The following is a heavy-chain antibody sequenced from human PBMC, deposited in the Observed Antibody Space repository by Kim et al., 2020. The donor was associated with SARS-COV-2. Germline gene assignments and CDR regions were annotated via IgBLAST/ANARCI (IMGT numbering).Heavy chain of an antibody. D-gene: IGHD4-17*01. V-gene: IGHV6-1*01. CDR3: ARERDYGGNSADFDY. Sequence: VSVRSRRTIHPDTSKNQFSLQLNSVTPEDTAVYYCARERDYGGNSADFDYWGQGTLVTVSS. J-gene: IGHJ4*02.